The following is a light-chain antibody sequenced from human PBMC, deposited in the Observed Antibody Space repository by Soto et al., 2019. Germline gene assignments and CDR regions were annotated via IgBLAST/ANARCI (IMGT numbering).Light chain of an antibody. J-gene: IGLJ1*01. CDR3: SSYITNISTYV. Sequence: SVLTQPSSLTGSPVQSLTISCPGTSSDVGGYNYVSWYQHHPGKAPKRMIHDVSNRPSGVSNRFSGSKSGNTASLTISGLQAEDEADYYCSSYITNISTYVFGTGTKVTVL. V-gene: IGLV2-14*03. CDR1: SSDVGGYNY. CDR2: DVS.